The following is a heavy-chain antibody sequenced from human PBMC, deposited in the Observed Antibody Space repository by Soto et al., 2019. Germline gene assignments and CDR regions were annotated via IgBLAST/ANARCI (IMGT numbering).Heavy chain of an antibody. D-gene: IGHD3-10*01. V-gene: IGHV1-8*01. Sequence: QVQLVQSGAELKKPGASVKVSCKASGYTFSNYDMNWVRQATGQGPEWIGWVNPNNGDTGYAQKFQGRFTLTTDISPTTPYLELTRLRSEDTAIYYCAKVSRKGSAIDFDYWGQGTLITVSS. J-gene: IGHJ4*02. CDR1: GYTFSNYD. CDR2: VNPNNGDT. CDR3: AKVSRKGSAIDFDY.